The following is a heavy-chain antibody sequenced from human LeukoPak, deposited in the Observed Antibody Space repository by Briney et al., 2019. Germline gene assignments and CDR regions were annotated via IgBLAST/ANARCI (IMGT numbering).Heavy chain of an antibody. CDR3: ARESGLTMVRGTFDY. V-gene: IGHV3-48*03. D-gene: IGHD3-10*01. J-gene: IGHJ4*02. Sequence: SGGSLRLSCAASGFTFSSYEMNWVRQAPGKGLEWVSYISSSGRTMYYADSVKGRFTFSRDNAKNSLYLQMNSLRAEDTAFYYCARESGLTMVRGTFDYWGQGTLVTVSS. CDR2: ISSSGRTM. CDR1: GFTFSSYE.